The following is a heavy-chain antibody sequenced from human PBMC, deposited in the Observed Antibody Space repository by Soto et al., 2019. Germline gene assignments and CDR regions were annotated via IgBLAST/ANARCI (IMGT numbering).Heavy chain of an antibody. CDR2: VSYSGKT. V-gene: IGHV4-59*07. J-gene: IGHJ3*01. CDR3: ARQQYTVVTAFDV. D-gene: IGHD2-15*01. Sequence: QVQLQESGPGLVKTSDTLSLTCTVSGGSITPYYWSWIRQPPGEGLEWIGYVSYSGKTGYNPSLKSRGSMSIDTSKNEFSLKLTSLTAADAATYYCARQQYTVVTAFDVWGQGTTVAVSS. CDR1: GGSITPYY.